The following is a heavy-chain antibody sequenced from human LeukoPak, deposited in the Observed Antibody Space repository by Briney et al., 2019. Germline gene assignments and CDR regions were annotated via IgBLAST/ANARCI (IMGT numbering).Heavy chain of an antibody. CDR2: ISRSSNSM. CDR1: GFTFSSYS. Sequence: GGSLRLSCAASGFTFSSYSMNWVRQAPGKGLEWVSYISRSSNSMYYADSVKGRFTIFRDNAKNSLYLQMSSLRPEDTAMYYCAREIPSGSHAPDYWGQGTLVTVSS. CDR3: AREIPSGSHAPDY. D-gene: IGHD1-26*01. V-gene: IGHV3-21*01. J-gene: IGHJ4*02.